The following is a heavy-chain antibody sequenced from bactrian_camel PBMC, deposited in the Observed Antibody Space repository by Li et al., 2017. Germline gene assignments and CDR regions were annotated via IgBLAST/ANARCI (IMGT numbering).Heavy chain of an antibody. Sequence: QVQLVESGGGSVQAGGSLRLSCAYSGDTYSRYCMAWFRQAPGKDREGVAAIVSSSSSTTYADSVKGRITISRDNAKNTLYLQMNSLKPEDSAWYYCAAVGLSRLSSPTSVRAYAYWGQGTQVTVS. D-gene: IGHD5*01. V-gene: IGHV3-3*01. CDR3: AAVGLSRLSSPTSVRAYAY. CDR1: GDTYSRYC. CDR2: IVSSSSST. J-gene: IGHJ4*01.